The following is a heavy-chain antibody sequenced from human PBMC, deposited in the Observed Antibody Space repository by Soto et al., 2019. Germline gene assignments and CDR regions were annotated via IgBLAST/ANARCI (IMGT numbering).Heavy chain of an antibody. J-gene: IGHJ6*02. Sequence: PGGSLRLSCAASGFTFSSYGMHWVRHAPGKGLEWVAVISYDGSNKYYADSVKGRFTISRDNSKNTLYLQMNSLRAEDTAVYYCAKDRGVVTAIRYYGMDVWGQGTTVTVSS. CDR1: GFTFSSYG. CDR3: AKDRGVVTAIRYYGMDV. V-gene: IGHV3-30*18. CDR2: ISYDGSNK. D-gene: IGHD2-21*02.